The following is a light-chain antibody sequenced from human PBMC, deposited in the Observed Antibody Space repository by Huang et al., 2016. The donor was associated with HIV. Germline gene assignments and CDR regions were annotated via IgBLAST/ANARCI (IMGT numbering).Light chain of an antibody. Sequence: IQLTQSPSSLSASVGDIVTITCRASQGIKNHLAWFQQKPGKAPKSLIYGASNLQTGVPSKFSGSGSGTDFTLTIDSLQPEDFATYYCQQYNTYPVTFGGGTKVEIK. CDR3: QQYNTYPVT. V-gene: IGKV1-16*02. CDR2: GAS. CDR1: QGIKNH. J-gene: IGKJ4*01.